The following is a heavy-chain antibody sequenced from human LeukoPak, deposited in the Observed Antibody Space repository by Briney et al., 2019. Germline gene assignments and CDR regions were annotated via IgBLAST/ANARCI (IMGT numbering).Heavy chain of an antibody. Sequence: ASVKVSCKASGYTFSSYYIHWVRQAPGQGLEWMGIINPSGVITSYAQKFQGRVTMTRDTSTSTVYMELSSLGSEDTAVYYCASGGSYSFSGVDYFDYWGQGTLVTVSS. CDR2: INPSGVIT. V-gene: IGHV1-46*01. CDR3: ASGGSYSFSGVDYFDY. CDR1: GYTFSSYY. D-gene: IGHD1-26*01. J-gene: IGHJ4*02.